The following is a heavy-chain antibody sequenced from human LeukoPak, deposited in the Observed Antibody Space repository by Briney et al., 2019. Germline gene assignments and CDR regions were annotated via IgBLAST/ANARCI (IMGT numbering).Heavy chain of an antibody. Sequence: GGSLRLSCAASGFTFSSYSMNWVRQAPGKGLEWVSSISSSSSYIYYADSVKGRFTISRDNAKNSLFLKTDTLRGDDTGIYYCARDPNVLGITPYYFDFWGQGTLVTVSS. CDR1: GFTFSSYS. CDR2: ISSSSSYI. D-gene: IGHD3-10*02. V-gene: IGHV3-21*01. J-gene: IGHJ4*02. CDR3: ARDPNVLGITPYYFDF.